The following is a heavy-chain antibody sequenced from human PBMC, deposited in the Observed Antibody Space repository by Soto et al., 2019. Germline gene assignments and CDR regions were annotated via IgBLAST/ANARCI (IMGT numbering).Heavy chain of an antibody. D-gene: IGHD1-26*01. CDR3: ARDGGPRGRKGFDY. CDR1: GGSVSSGSYY. CDR2: IYYSGST. V-gene: IGHV4-61*01. Sequence: SETLSLTCTVSGGSVSSGSYYWSWIRQPPGKGLEWIGYIYYSGSTNYNPSLKSRVTISVDTSKNQFSLKLSSVTAADTAVYYCARDGGPRGRKGFDYWGQGTLVTVYS. J-gene: IGHJ4*02.